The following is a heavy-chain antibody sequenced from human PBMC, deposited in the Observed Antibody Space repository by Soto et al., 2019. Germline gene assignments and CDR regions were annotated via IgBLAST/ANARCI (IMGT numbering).Heavy chain of an antibody. Sequence: ASVKVSCKASGYTFTSYDINWVRQATGQGLEWMGWMNPNSGNTGYAQKFQGRVTMTRNTSISTAYMELSSLRSEDTAVYYCATEGTSDCSSTSCYVRPHDAFDIWGQGTTVTVSS. D-gene: IGHD2-2*01. CDR1: GYTFTSYD. CDR3: ATEGTSDCSSTSCYVRPHDAFDI. V-gene: IGHV1-8*01. CDR2: MNPNSGNT. J-gene: IGHJ3*02.